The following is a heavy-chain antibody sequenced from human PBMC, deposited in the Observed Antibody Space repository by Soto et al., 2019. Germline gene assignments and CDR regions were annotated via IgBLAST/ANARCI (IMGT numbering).Heavy chain of an antibody. Sequence: ASVKVSCKASGYTFTSYGISWVRQAPGQRLEWMGWINAGNGNTKYSQKFQGRVTITRDTSASTAYMELSSLRSEDTAVYYCARGRIVVVPAAPAYYYYGMDVWGQGTTVTVSS. V-gene: IGHV1-3*01. CDR2: INAGNGNT. CDR1: GYTFTSYG. D-gene: IGHD2-2*01. J-gene: IGHJ6*02. CDR3: ARGRIVVVPAAPAYYYYGMDV.